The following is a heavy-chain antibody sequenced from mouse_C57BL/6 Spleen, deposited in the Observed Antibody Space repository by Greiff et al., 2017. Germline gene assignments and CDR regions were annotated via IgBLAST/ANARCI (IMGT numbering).Heavy chain of an antibody. J-gene: IGHJ4*01. CDR3: AREGDYYGSSYDAMDY. CDR2: IYPRSGNT. Sequence: SGAELARPGASVKLSCKASGYTFTSYGISWVKQRTGQGLEWIGEIYPRSGNTYYNEKFKGKATLTADKSSSTAYMELRSLTSEDSAVYFCAREGDYYGSSYDAMDYWGQGTSVTVSS. CDR1: GYTFTSYG. D-gene: IGHD1-1*01. V-gene: IGHV1-81*01.